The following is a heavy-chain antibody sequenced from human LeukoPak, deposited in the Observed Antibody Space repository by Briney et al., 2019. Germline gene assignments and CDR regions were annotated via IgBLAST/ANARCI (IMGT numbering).Heavy chain of an antibody. CDR1: GFTLSSYA. CDR2: ISVSGNT. J-gene: IGHJ4*02. Sequence: GGSLRLSCAASGFTLSSYAMSWVRQGPGKGLEWVSAISVSGNTYHADSVKGRFTISRDSSKNTLYLQMNSLRAEDTAVYYCARGGYLITFGGVDYWGQGTLVTVSS. CDR3: ARGGYLITFGGVDY. D-gene: IGHD3-16*01. V-gene: IGHV3-23*01.